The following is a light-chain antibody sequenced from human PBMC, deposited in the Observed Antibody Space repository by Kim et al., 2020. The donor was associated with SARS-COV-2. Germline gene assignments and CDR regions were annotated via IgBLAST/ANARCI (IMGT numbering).Light chain of an antibody. J-gene: IGKJ4*01. CDR1: QSIATY. CDR3: QQRSNWPLT. CDR2: DAS. Sequence: SVYPGERATLSCRASQSIATYLAWYQQRPGQAPRLLIYDASNRATGTPARISGSGSGTDFTLTISSLEPEDFAVYYCQQRSNWPLTFGGGTKLEI. V-gene: IGKV3-11*01.